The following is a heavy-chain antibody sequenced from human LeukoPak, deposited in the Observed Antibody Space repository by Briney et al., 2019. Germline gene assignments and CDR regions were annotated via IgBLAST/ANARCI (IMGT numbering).Heavy chain of an antibody. CDR1: GYTLTELS. D-gene: IGHD1-26*01. V-gene: IGHV1-24*01. J-gene: IGHJ4*02. CDR3: ATGGRIVGAYFDY. Sequence: ASEKVSCKVSGYTLTELSMHWVRQAPGKGLEWMGGFDPEDGETIYAQKFQGRVTMTEDTSTDTAYMELSSLRSEDTAVYYCATGGRIVGAYFDYWGQGTLVTVSS. CDR2: FDPEDGET.